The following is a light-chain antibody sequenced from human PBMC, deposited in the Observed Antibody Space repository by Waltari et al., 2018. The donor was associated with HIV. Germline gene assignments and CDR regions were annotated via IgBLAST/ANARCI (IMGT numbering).Light chain of an antibody. Sequence: SYELTQPPSVSVSPGQTSTITCSGDALPEKYVSWYQKESGQAPVVVIYEDNKRPSGIPERFSGSNSGAMASLTITWAQVDDEADYYCFSTDSNSDQRVFGGGTKLTVL. CDR1: ALPEKY. J-gene: IGLJ2*01. V-gene: IGLV3-10*01. CDR3: FSTDSNSDQRV. CDR2: EDN.